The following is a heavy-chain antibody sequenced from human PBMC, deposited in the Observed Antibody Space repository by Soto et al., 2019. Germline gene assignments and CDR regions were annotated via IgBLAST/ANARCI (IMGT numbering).Heavy chain of an antibody. CDR2: ISAYNGNT. CDR1: GYTFTSYG. V-gene: IGHV1-18*01. D-gene: IGHD6-13*01. CDR3: ARERIAAAGTRYNWFDP. J-gene: IGHJ5*02. Sequence: ASVKVSCKASGYTFTSYGISWVRQAPGQGLEWMGWISAYNGNTNYAQKLQGRVTMTRDTSTSTVYMELSSLRSEDTAVYYCARERIAAAGTRYNWFDPWGQGTLVTVS.